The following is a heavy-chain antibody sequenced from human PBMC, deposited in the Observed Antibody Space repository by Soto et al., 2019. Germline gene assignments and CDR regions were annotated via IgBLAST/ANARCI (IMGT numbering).Heavy chain of an antibody. CDR2: ISYDGSNK. V-gene: IGHV3-30*03. D-gene: IGHD3-3*01. Sequence: GGSLRLSCAASGFTFSSYGMHWVRQAPGKGLEWVAVISYDGSNKYYADSVKGRFTISRDNSKNTLYLQMNSLRAEDTAVYYCVANDFWSRYHTPYYYYGMDVWGQGTTVTVSS. J-gene: IGHJ6*02. CDR3: VANDFWSRYHTPYYYYGMDV. CDR1: GFTFSSYG.